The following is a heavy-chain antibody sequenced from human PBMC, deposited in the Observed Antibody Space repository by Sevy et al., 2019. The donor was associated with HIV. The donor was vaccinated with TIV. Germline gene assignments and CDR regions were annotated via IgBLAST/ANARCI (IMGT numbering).Heavy chain of an antibody. CDR2: ISSDGSPT. CDR3: ARGYSYGYGMDV. CDR1: GFTFSSYW. D-gene: IGHD5-18*01. V-gene: IGHV3-74*01. Sequence: GGSLRLSCEASGFTFSSYWMHWVRQSPGKGLVWVSRISSDGSPTNYANSVKGRSTITRDNAKNMLYLQMNSVGAEDTALYYGARGYSYGYGMDVWGQGTTVTVSS. J-gene: IGHJ6*02.